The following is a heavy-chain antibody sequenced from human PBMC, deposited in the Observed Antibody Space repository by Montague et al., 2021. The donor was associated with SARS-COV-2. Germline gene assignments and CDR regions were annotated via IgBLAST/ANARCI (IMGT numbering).Heavy chain of an antibody. V-gene: IGHV3-23*03. Sequence: SLSLSLSASGLTFSSYAMSRVRQAPGKGLEWVSVIYSGGSSTYYADSVKGRFTISRDNSKNTLYLQMNSLRAEDTAVYYCAKSRGIRYDSSGYYYPLDYWGQGTLVTVSS. D-gene: IGHD3-22*01. CDR1: GLTFSSYA. J-gene: IGHJ4*02. CDR3: AKSRGIRYDSSGYYYPLDY. CDR2: IYSGGSST.